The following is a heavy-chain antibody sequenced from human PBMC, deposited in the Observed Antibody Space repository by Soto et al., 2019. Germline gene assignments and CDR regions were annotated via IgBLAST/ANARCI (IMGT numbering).Heavy chain of an antibody. CDR1: GFTFSSYG. CDR3: ATYCTNGVCYPDDY. D-gene: IGHD2-8*01. Sequence: QVQLVESGGGVVQPGRSLRLSCAASGFTFSSYGMHWVRQAPGKGLEWVAVIWYDGSNKYYADSVKGRFTISRDNSKNTLYLQMNSLRAEDTAVYYCATYCTNGVCYPDDYWGQGTLVTVS. V-gene: IGHV3-33*01. J-gene: IGHJ4*02. CDR2: IWYDGSNK.